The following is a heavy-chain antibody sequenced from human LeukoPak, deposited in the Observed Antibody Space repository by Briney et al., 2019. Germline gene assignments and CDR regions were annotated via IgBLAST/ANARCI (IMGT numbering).Heavy chain of an antibody. CDR3: ARDIGGNPAGPFDY. Sequence: GASVKVSCKASGYTFSNYYIHWVRQAPGQGLEWMGTLNPSGGSTAYAQKFQGRVTMTRDTSTSTVYMEVSSLNSEDTAVYYCARDIGGNPAGPFDYWGQGTLVTVSS. CDR1: GYTFSNYY. CDR2: LNPSGGST. J-gene: IGHJ4*02. D-gene: IGHD4-23*01. V-gene: IGHV1-46*01.